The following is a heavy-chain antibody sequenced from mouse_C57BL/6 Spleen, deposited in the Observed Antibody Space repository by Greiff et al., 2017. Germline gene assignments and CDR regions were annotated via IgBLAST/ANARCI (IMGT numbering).Heavy chain of an antibody. J-gene: IGHJ2*01. CDR1: GYTFTSYW. V-gene: IGHV1-55*01. Sequence: QVQLQQPGAELVKPGASVKMSCKASGYTFTSYWITWVKQRPGQGLEWIGDIYPGSGSTNYNEKFKSKATLTVDTSSSTAYMQISSLTSEDSADYYCARSYGSSEVDYWGQGTTLTVSS. CDR2: IYPGSGST. CDR3: ARSYGSSEVDY. D-gene: IGHD1-1*01.